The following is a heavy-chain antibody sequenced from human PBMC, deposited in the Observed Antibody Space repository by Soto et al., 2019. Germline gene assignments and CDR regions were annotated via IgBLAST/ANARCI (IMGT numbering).Heavy chain of an antibody. CDR2: VDASGGRT. CDR1: GFIFSNYA. Sequence: PGGSLRLSCAASGFIFSNYAMNWFRQAPEKGLEWVSTVDASGGRTEYLDSAQGRFTVSRDNSKNTLYLQMASLRAEDTAIYYCAKVLWEDTGSAPSLAFDYWGQGTLVTVSS. J-gene: IGHJ4*02. D-gene: IGHD1-26*01. V-gene: IGHV3-23*01. CDR3: AKVLWEDTGSAPSLAFDY.